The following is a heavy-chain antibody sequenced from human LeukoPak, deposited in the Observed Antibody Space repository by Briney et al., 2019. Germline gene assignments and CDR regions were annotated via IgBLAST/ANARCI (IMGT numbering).Heavy chain of an antibody. D-gene: IGHD4-17*01. Sequence: GGSLRLSCAASGFTFSSYSMNWVRQAPGKGLEYVSSISSSSSYIYYADSVKGRFTISRDNAKNSLYLQMNSLRAEDTAVYYCARGPYGDYGVDYWGQGTLVTVSS. CDR1: GFTFSSYS. V-gene: IGHV3-21*01. CDR2: ISSSSSYI. CDR3: ARGPYGDYGVDY. J-gene: IGHJ4*02.